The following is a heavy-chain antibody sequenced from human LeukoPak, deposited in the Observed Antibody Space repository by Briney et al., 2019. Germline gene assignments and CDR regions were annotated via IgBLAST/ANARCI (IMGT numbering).Heavy chain of an antibody. Sequence: PGGSLRLSCAASGFTFSTSGMHWVRQAPGKGLEWVSGISWNSGSIGYADSVKGRFTISRDNAKNSLYLQMNSLRAEDTALYYCAKEYDSSGYENYGMDVWGQGTTVTVSS. J-gene: IGHJ6*02. CDR1: GFTFSTSG. CDR2: ISWNSGSI. V-gene: IGHV3-9*01. CDR3: AKEYDSSGYENYGMDV. D-gene: IGHD3-22*01.